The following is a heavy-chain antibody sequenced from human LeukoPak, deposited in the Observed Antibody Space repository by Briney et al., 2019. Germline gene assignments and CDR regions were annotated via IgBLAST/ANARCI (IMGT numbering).Heavy chain of an antibody. Sequence: GGSLRLSCAASGFTFSSYAMSWVRQAPGKGLEWVSAISGSGGNTYYADSVKGRFTISRDNSKNTLYLQMNSLRAEGTAVYYCARGALLYYYDSSGLFDYWGQGTLVTVSS. V-gene: IGHV3-23*01. CDR2: ISGSGGNT. CDR1: GFTFSSYA. CDR3: ARGALLYYYDSSGLFDY. J-gene: IGHJ4*02. D-gene: IGHD3-22*01.